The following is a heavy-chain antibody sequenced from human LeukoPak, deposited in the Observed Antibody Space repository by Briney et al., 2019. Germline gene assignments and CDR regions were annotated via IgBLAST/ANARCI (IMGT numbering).Heavy chain of an antibody. CDR2: IWYDGSNK. CDR3: AKSSIAAAGTSDWFDP. J-gene: IGHJ5*02. CDR1: GFTFSSYG. D-gene: IGHD6-13*01. V-gene: IGHV3-33*06. Sequence: GGSLRLSCAASGFTFSSYGMHWVRQAPGKGLEWVAVIWYDGSNKYYADSVKGRFTISRDNSKNALYLQMNSLRAEDTAVYYCAKSSIAAAGTSDWFDPWGQGTLVTVSS.